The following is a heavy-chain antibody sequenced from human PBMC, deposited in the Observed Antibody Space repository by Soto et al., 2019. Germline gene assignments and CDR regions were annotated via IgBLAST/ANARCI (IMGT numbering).Heavy chain of an antibody. Sequence: QVQLQESGPGLVKPSGTLSLTCNVSGTSITTNDWWSWVRQPPGKGLEWIGEIHHRGNPSYNPSLRSRVTISVDNSKNQFSLTVTSLTASDTAVYYCARGVPPIRSNNFFDPWGQGALVTVSS. CDR1: GTSITTNDW. V-gene: IGHV4-4*02. CDR2: IHHRGNP. D-gene: IGHD2-21*01. CDR3: ARGVPPIRSNNFFDP. J-gene: IGHJ5*02.